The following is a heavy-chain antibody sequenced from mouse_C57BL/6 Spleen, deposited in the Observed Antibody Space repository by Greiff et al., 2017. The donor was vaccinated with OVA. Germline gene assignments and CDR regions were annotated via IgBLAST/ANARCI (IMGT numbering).Heavy chain of an antibody. CDR1: GYAFTNYL. D-gene: IGHD2-10*02. J-gene: IGHJ1*03. V-gene: IGHV1-54*01. CDR3: AREVYGKGYFDV. Sequence: VQLQQSGAELVRPGTSVKVSCKASGYAFTNYLIEWVKQRPGQGLEWIGVINPGSGGTNYNEKFKGKATLTADKSSSTAYMQLSSLTSEDSAVYFCAREVYGKGYFDVWGTGTTVTVSS. CDR2: INPGSGGT.